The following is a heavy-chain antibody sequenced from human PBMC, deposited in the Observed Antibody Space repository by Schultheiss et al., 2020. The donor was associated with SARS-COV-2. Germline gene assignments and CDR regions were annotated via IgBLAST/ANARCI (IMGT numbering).Heavy chain of an antibody. CDR2: INPSSGTT. CDR1: GDTNYA. J-gene: IGHJ6*02. Sequence: SVKVSCKASGDTNYAISWVRQAPGQGFEWMGIINPSSGTTTYAQKFQGRVTITADESTSTAYMELSSLRSEDTAVYYCARADPHCSSTSCFLMDVWGQGTTVTVSS. CDR3: ARADPHCSSTSCFLMDV. V-gene: IGHV1-69*11. D-gene: IGHD2-2*01.